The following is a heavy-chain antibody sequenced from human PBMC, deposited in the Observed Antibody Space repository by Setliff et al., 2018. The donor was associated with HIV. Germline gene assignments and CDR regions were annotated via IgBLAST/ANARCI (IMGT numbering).Heavy chain of an antibody. V-gene: IGHV4-4*08. CDR1: GGSISSYF. Sequence: SETLSLTCTVSGGSISSYFWSWIRQPPGKGLEWIGYIYTNGSTNYNPSLKSRVTISVDTSKNQFSLKLSSVTAADTAVYYCARPRYTYGTPPAFDIWGRGTVVTVSS. CDR2: IYTNGST. CDR3: ARPRYTYGTPPAFDI. J-gene: IGHJ3*02. D-gene: IGHD5-18*01.